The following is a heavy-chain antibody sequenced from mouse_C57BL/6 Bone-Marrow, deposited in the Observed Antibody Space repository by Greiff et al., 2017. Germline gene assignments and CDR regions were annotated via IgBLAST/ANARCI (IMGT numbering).Heavy chain of an antibody. Sequence: EVKLMESGGDLVKPGGSLKLSCAASGFPFSSYGMSWVRQTPDKRLEWVATISSGGSYTYYPDSVKGRFTISRDNAKNTLYLQMSSLKSEDTAMYYCARHGYYDAMDYWGQGTSVTVSS. V-gene: IGHV5-6*01. D-gene: IGHD2-2*01. CDR2: ISSGGSYT. J-gene: IGHJ4*01. CDR1: GFPFSSYG. CDR3: ARHGYYDAMDY.